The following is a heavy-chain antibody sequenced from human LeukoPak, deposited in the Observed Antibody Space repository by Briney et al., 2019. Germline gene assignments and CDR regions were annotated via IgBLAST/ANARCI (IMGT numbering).Heavy chain of an antibody. CDR2: IKQDRSEK. J-gene: IGHJ4*02. D-gene: IGHD3-3*01. V-gene: IGHV3-7*01. CDR3: AREGEWLFSHYFDY. CDR1: GFTFTNYW. Sequence: GGSLRLSCAASGFTFTNYWMSWVRQAPGKGLELVANIKQDRSEKYYVDSVKGRFTISRDNAKNSLYLQMNSLRAEDPAVYYCAREGEWLFSHYFDYWGQGTLVTVSS.